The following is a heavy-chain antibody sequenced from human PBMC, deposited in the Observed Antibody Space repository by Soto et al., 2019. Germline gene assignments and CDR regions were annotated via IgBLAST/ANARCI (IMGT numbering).Heavy chain of an antibody. CDR3: AKGPLILTGYYHLGNWFDP. Sequence: EVQLLESGGGLVQPGGSLRLSCAASGFTFSSYAMSWVRQAPGKGLEWVSAISGSGGSTYYADSVKGRFTISRDNSKKTQYLQMNSLRAEETAVYYCAKGPLILTGYYHLGNWFDPWGQGTLVTVSS. CDR1: GFTFSSYA. V-gene: IGHV3-23*01. J-gene: IGHJ5*02. CDR2: ISGSGGST. D-gene: IGHD3-9*01.